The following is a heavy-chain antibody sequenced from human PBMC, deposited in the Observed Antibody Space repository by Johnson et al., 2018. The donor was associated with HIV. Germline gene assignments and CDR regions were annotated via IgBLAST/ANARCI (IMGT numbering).Heavy chain of an antibody. D-gene: IGHD1-26*01. CDR1: GFTFSSYG. CDR2: TSNDGSNK. J-gene: IGHJ3*02. V-gene: IGHV3-30*03. Sequence: QVQLVESGGGVVQPGRSLRVSCAASGFTFSSYGMHWVRQAPGKGLEWVAVTSNDGSNKYYADSVKGRFTISRDNSKNTLYLQMNSLRAEDTAVYYCARERVGATDANAFDIWGQGTMVTVSS. CDR3: ARERVGATDANAFDI.